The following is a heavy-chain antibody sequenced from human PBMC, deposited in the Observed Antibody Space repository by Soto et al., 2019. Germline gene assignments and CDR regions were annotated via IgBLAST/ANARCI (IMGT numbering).Heavy chain of an antibody. J-gene: IGHJ4*02. CDR1: GDTFNFYS. V-gene: IGHV1-69*02. CDR2: VNPIVSMS. CDR3: ASTYGSGYRAFDS. Sequence: QVQLVQSGAEVKRPGSSVKVSCKASGDTFNFYSINWVRQAPGLGLEWMGRVNPIVSMSNYAQKFQGRVTMPADKPTSTAFMELRSLRSEDTAIYYCASTYGSGYRAFDSWGQGALVTVSS. D-gene: IGHD3-10*01.